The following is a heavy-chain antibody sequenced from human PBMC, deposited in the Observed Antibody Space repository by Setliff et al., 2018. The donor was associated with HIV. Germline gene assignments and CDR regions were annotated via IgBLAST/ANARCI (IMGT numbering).Heavy chain of an antibody. Sequence: ASVKVSCKASGFTFSKSAIHWVRQAPGQRLELMAWINAANGHAEYSQKFQGRVTITRDTSATIAYMELSSLTSEDTALYFCARTDYDSGKSVLGSWGQGTLVTVSS. V-gene: IGHV1-3*01. CDR1: GFTFSKSA. D-gene: IGHD3-10*01. CDR3: ARTDYDSGKSVLGS. J-gene: IGHJ5*01. CDR2: INAANGHA.